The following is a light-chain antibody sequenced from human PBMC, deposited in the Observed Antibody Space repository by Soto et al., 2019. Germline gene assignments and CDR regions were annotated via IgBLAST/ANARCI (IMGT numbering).Light chain of an antibody. Sequence: DIQMTQSPSTLSASVGDRVTITCRASQSITTWLAWYQQKPGKAPRLLIYDASSLESGVPSRFSGSGSGTEFTLAISSLQPDDFATYYCQQYGSDSPAFGQGTKVEIK. J-gene: IGKJ1*01. CDR3: QQYGSDSPA. CDR2: DAS. CDR1: QSITTW. V-gene: IGKV1-5*01.